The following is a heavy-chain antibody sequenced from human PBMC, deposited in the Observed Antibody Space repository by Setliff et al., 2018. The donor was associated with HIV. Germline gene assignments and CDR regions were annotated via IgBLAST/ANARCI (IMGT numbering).Heavy chain of an antibody. CDR1: GGSISSHY. CDR3: ARHPTNWGPTGYYYYYMDV. J-gene: IGHJ6*03. D-gene: IGHD7-27*01. Sequence: ASETLSLTCTVSGGSISSHYWSWIRQPPGKGLEWIGYIYYSGRTNYNPSLKSRVTISVDTSKNQFSLKLTSVTAADTAVYYCARHPTNWGPTGYYYYYMDVWGKGTTVTVSS. CDR2: IYYSGRT. V-gene: IGHV4-59*08.